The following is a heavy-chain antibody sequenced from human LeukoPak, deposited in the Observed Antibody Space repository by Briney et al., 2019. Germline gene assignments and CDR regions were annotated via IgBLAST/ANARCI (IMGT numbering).Heavy chain of an antibody. CDR1: GFTFSKYW. CDR3: VRETFGPSDS. CDR2: IKQDGSDK. J-gene: IGHJ4*02. D-gene: IGHD3-16*01. Sequence: PGGSLRLSCAASGFTFSKYWMSWVRQAPGKGLEWVANIKQDGSDKYYVDSVKGRFTISRDNAKNSLYLQMNSLRAEDTAMYYCVRETFGPSDSWGQGSLVSVSS. V-gene: IGHV3-7*01.